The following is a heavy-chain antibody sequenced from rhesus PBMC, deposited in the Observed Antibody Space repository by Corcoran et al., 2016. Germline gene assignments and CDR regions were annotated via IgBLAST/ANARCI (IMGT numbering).Heavy chain of an antibody. CDR1: GGSISNNY. CDR2: IYGSSGST. Sequence: QVQLQESGPGLVKPWGTLSLTCAVSGGSISNNYWSWSGQPPGEGLEWIGYIYGSSGSTSEKPSLKSRVTISTDTSKNQVCLKLTSVAAADTAVYYGARDRGGWDSWGQGVVVTVSS. CDR3: ARDRGGWDS. J-gene: IGHJ6*01. V-gene: IGHV4-160*01.